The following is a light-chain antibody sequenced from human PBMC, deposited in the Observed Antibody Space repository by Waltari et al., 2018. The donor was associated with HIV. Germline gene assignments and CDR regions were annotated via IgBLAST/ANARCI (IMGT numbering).Light chain of an antibody. V-gene: IGLV2-23*02. CDR3: CSYAGTLV. Sequence: QSALTQPASVSGSPGQSITIPCTGTNSYLGNYNLVSWYQQFPGKAPKLLIYDVNKRPSGVSNRFSGSKSGNTASLTISGLQAEDEADYYCCSYAGTLVFGGGTRLTVL. CDR1: NSYLGNYNL. CDR2: DVN. J-gene: IGLJ3*02.